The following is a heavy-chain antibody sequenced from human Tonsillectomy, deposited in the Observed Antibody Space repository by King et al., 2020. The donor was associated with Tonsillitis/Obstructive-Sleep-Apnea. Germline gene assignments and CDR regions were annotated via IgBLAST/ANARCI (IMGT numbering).Heavy chain of an antibody. CDR2: ISGSGGST. V-gene: IGHV3-23*04. J-gene: IGHJ4*02. CDR3: AKRISSASTIDC. Sequence: VQLVESGGGLVQPGGSLRLSCAASGFTCSTYAMSWVRQALGWGLEWVSCISGSGGSTDYADSVKGRFTISRDNSKNTLYLQMNSLRAEDTAVYYCAKRISSASTIDCWGQGTLVTVSS. CDR1: GFTCSTYA. D-gene: IGHD2-2*01.